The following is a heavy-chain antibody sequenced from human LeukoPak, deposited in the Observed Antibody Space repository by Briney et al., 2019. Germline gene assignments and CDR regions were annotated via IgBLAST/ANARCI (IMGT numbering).Heavy chain of an antibody. CDR1: GFTFSSYE. V-gene: IGHV3-48*03. CDR2: ISSSGSTI. CDR3: AELGITMIGGV. Sequence: GGSLRLSCAASGFTFSSYEMNWVRQAPGKGLEWVSYISSSGSTIYYADSVKGRFTISRDNAKNSLYLQMNSLRAEDTAVYYCAELGITMIGGVWGKGATVAISS. D-gene: IGHD3-10*02. J-gene: IGHJ6*04.